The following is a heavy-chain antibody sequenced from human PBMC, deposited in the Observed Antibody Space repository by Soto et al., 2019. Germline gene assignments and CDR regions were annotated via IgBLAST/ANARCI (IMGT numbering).Heavy chain of an antibody. V-gene: IGHV1-69*02. Sequence: QVQLVQSGAEVKKPGSSVKVSCKASGGTFSTYTIIWVRQAPGQGLEWMGRIIPMLNITNTAQSFQDRVTIIADKSTSPAYLELSTLRSDDTAMYFCTLGSWSAETFEIWGRGTMVTVSS. CDR3: TLGSWSAETFEI. CDR2: IIPMLNIT. J-gene: IGHJ3*02. D-gene: IGHD6-13*01. CDR1: GGTFSTYT.